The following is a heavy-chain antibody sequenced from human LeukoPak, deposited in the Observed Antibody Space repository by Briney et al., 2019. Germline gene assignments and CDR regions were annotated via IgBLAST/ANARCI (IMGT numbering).Heavy chain of an antibody. CDR3: VRADPVDY. Sequence: ASVKVSCKVSGYTFTGSFINWVRQAPGQGLEWMGWISSDTGGTKFARKFQGRVTMTRDTSISTAYMELRSLRSDDTAVYYCVRADPVDYWGQGTRITVSS. J-gene: IGHJ4*02. V-gene: IGHV1-2*02. CDR1: GYTFTGSF. CDR2: ISSDTGGT.